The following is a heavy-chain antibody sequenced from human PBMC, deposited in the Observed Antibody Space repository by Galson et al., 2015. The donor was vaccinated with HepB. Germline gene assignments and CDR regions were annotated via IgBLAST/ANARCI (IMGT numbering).Heavy chain of an antibody. CDR3: ATPGYSSGWYALDY. CDR2: IYPGDSDT. D-gene: IGHD6-19*01. Sequence: QSGAEVKKPGESLKISCKGSGAGYSFSTYWIAWVRQMPGKGLEWMGIIYPGDSDTRYSPSFQGQVTISADKSISTAYLQWSSLKASDTAMYYCATPGYSSGWYALDYWGQGTLVTVSS. J-gene: IGHJ4*02. CDR1: GAGYSFSTYW. V-gene: IGHV5-51*01.